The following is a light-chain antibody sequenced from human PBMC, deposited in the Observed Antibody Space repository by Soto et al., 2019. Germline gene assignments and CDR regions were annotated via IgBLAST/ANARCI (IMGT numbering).Light chain of an antibody. CDR1: QSISRW. J-gene: IGKJ1*01. Sequence: DIQMTQSPSTLSASVGDRVTITCRACQSISRWLAWYQQKPGKAPKLLIYDASTLESGVPSRFSGRGSGTQFTLTISSLQPDDFATYYCQHYNSYSEAFGQGTKVDIK. CDR3: QHYNSYSEA. V-gene: IGKV1-5*01. CDR2: DAS.